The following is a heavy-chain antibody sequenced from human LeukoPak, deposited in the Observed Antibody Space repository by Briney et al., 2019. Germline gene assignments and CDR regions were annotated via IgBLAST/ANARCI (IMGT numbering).Heavy chain of an antibody. CDR1: GFTFSSYA. Sequence: GGSRRLSCAASGFTFSSYAMSWVRQAPGKGLEWVSAIRGSGGSTYYADSVKGRFTISRDNSKNTLYLQMNSLRAEDTAVYYCAKTRGYSYGPLDYWGQGTLVTVSS. CDR3: AKTRGYSYGPLDY. D-gene: IGHD5-18*01. J-gene: IGHJ4*02. V-gene: IGHV3-23*01. CDR2: IRGSGGST.